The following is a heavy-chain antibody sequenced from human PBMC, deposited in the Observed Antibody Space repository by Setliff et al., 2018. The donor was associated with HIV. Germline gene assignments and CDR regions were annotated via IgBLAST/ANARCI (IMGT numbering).Heavy chain of an antibody. CDR3: ASIVGASDAFDI. Sequence: SVKVSCKASGGTFSSYAIGWVRQAPGQGLEWMGGIIPIFGTANYAQKFQGRVTITADESTSTAYMELSSLRSEDTAVYYCASIVGASDAFDIWGKGQWSPSPQ. J-gene: IGHJ3*02. CDR2: IIPIFGTA. D-gene: IGHD1-26*01. V-gene: IGHV1-69*13. CDR1: GGTFSSYA.